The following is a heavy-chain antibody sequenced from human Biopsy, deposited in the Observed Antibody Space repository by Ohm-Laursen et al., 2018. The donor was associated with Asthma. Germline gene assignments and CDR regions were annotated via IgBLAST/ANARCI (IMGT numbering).Heavy chain of an antibody. J-gene: IGHJ4*02. V-gene: IGHV3-30*03. D-gene: IGHD6-19*01. CDR1: GFTFSSYG. CDR3: ARESSVAGSSDFDY. Sequence: RSLRLSCAASGFTFSSYGMHWVRPAPGKGLEWVAVISYDGSNKYYADSVKGRFTISRDNSKNTLYLQMNSLRAEDTAVYYCARESSVAGSSDFDYWGQGTLVTVSS. CDR2: ISYDGSNK.